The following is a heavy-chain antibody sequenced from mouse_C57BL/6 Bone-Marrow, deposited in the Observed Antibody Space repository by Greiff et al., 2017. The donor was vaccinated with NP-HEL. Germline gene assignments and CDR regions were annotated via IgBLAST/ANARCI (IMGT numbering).Heavy chain of an antibody. CDR1: GYTFTSYW. V-gene: IGHV1-55*01. Sequence: QVQLQQPGAELVKPGASLKMSCTASGYTFTSYWLTWVKQRPGQGLEWMGDIFPGSGSTNYNEKFKSKATLTVDTSSSTAYMQISSLTSEDSAVYYCATGLEDWGQGTTLTVSS. J-gene: IGHJ2*01. CDR3: ATGLED. CDR2: IFPGSGST.